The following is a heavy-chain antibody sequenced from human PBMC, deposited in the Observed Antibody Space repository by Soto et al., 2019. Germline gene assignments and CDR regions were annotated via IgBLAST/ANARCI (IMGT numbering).Heavy chain of an antibody. CDR3: ARDSSYDFWSGYDTGVFDY. J-gene: IGHJ4*02. CDR2: ISSSSSYI. D-gene: IGHD3-3*01. V-gene: IGHV3-21*01. CDR1: GFTFSSYS. Sequence: GGSLRLSCAASGFTFSSYSMNWVRQAPGKGLEWVSSISSSSSYIYYADSVKGRFTISRDNAKNSLYLQMNSLRAEDTAVYYCARDSSYDFWSGYDTGVFDYWGQGTLVTVSS.